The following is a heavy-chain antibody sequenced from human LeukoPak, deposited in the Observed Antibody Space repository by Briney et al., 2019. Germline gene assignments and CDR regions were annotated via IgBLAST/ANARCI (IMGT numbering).Heavy chain of an antibody. Sequence: SEILSLTCTVSGGSISSYYWSWIRQPAGKGLEWIGRIYSTGSTNYNPSLRSRVTMSVDTSKNQFSLKLSSVTAADTAVYYCARGFRAAAGTGFDYWGQGTLVTVSS. CDR2: IYSTGST. D-gene: IGHD6-13*01. V-gene: IGHV4-4*07. CDR3: ARGFRAAAGTGFDY. CDR1: GGSISSYY. J-gene: IGHJ4*02.